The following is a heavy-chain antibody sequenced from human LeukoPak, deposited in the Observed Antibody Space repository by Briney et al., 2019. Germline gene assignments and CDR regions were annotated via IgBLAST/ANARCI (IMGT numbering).Heavy chain of an antibody. CDR3: ARDQRSSSWSFDY. Sequence: TTGGSLRLSCAASGFTFSNYNINWVRQAPGKGLEWVSSISSASVYMSYADSVKGRFTISRDNAKNSLYLQMNDLGAEDTAVYYCARDQRSSSWSFDYWGQGTLVTVSS. D-gene: IGHD6-13*01. V-gene: IGHV3-21*01. CDR1: GFTFSNYN. CDR2: ISSASVYM. J-gene: IGHJ4*02.